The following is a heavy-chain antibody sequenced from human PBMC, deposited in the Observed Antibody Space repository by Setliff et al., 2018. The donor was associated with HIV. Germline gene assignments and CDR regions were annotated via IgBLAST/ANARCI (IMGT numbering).Heavy chain of an antibody. D-gene: IGHD2-2*01. CDR1: GGSISGTYY. CDR2: IYKSGSS. CDR3: ARADCTSTSCFFGLGGGFFDS. V-gene: IGHV4-61*02. Sequence: TLSLICTVSGGSISGTYYWNWIRQPAGKGLEWVGRIYKSGSSNANPSLKSRVTMSVDTSRNQFSLTLKSVTAADTAVYYCARADCTSTSCFFGLGGGFFDSWGRGALVTVSS. J-gene: IGHJ4*02.